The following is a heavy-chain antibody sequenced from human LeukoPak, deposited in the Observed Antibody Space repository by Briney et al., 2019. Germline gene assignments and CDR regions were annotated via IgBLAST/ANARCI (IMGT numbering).Heavy chain of an antibody. D-gene: IGHD3-22*01. CDR3: ARVDDYYDSSGYRSHDAFDI. CDR1: GYTFTSYG. V-gene: IGHV7-4-1*02. CDR2: INTNTGNP. J-gene: IGHJ3*02. Sequence: ASVKVSCKASGYTFTSYGISWVRQAPGQGLEWMGWINTNTGNPTYAQGFTGRFVFSLDTSVSTAYLQISSLKAEDTAVYYCARVDDYYDSSGYRSHDAFDIWGQGTMVTVSS.